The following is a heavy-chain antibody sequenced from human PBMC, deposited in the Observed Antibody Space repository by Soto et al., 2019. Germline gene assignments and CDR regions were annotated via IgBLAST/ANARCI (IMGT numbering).Heavy chain of an antibody. J-gene: IGHJ6*02. CDR3: ARDSYGYSYGPYYYYGMDV. CDR1: GFTFSSYS. V-gene: IGHV3-48*01. D-gene: IGHD5-18*01. Sequence: EVQLVESGGGLVQPGGSLRLSCAASGFTFSSYSMNWVRQAPGKGLEWVSYISSSSSTIYYADSVKGRFTISRDNAKNSLYLQMNGLRAEDTAVYYCARDSYGYSYGPYYYYGMDVWGQGTTVTVSS. CDR2: ISSSSSTI.